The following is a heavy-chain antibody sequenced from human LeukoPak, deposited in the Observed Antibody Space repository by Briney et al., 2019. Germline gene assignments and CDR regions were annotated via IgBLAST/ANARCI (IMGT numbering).Heavy chain of an antibody. Sequence: GGSLRLSCTASGFTFGDYAMSWFRQAPGKGLEWVGFIRSKAYGGTTEYAASVKGRFTISRDDSKSIAYLQMNSLKTEDTAVYYCTAPYYYDSSGYLRDYWGQGTLVTVSS. CDR2: IRSKAYGGTT. CDR1: GFTFGDYA. V-gene: IGHV3-49*03. J-gene: IGHJ4*02. CDR3: TAPYYYDSSGYLRDY. D-gene: IGHD3-22*01.